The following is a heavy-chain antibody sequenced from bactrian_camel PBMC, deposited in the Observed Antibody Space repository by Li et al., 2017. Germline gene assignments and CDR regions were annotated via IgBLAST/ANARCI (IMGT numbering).Heavy chain of an antibody. Sequence: DVQLVESGGGSVQAGGSLRLSCAASGYTYSTYCMGWFRQAPGKERERLASIDSGGNTNYADSVKGRFTISRDNAKNTLYLQLNSLKTEDTAMYYCARGSGADAMGFWGQGTQVTVS. D-gene: IGHD2*01. CDR3: ARGSGADAMGF. J-gene: IGHJ4*01. CDR1: GYTYSTYC. CDR2: IDSGGNT. V-gene: IGHV3S67*01.